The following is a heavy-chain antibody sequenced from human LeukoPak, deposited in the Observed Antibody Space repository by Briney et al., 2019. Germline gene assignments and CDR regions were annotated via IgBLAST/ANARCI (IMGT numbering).Heavy chain of an antibody. CDR3: ARLVVVTGTVDWFDP. CDR2: IYYKGIT. Sequence: SETLSLTCVVSGGSISGYHWSWIRQVPGKGLEWIGYIYYKGITNYNPSLKSRVTISLDTSKSQFSLKLSSVIAADTAVYYCARLVVVTGTVDWFDPWGQGTVVTVSS. CDR1: GGSISGYH. D-gene: IGHD2-21*02. V-gene: IGHV4-59*08. J-gene: IGHJ5*02.